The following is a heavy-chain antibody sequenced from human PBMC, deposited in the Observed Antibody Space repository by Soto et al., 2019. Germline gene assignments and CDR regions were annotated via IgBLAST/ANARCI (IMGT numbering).Heavy chain of an antibody. CDR2: ISQSGNT. D-gene: IGHD6-6*01. V-gene: IGHV4-34*01. CDR3: ARAPKVSGSSQTRPDF. Sequence: SETLSLTCSLYPGSFSGYYCRWIRKPSGKGLEWIGEISQSGNTNYSPSLKSRVSISIDTSKKQFSLNLASVSAADTAVYYCARAPKVSGSSQTRPDFWGQGTLVTVFS. J-gene: IGHJ4*02. CDR1: PGSFSGYY.